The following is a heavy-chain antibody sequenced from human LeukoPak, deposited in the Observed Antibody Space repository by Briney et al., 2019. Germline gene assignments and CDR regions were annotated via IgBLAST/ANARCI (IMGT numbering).Heavy chain of an antibody. D-gene: IGHD3-10*01. Sequence: GGSLRLSCAASGFTFRSYCMNWVRQAPGQGLEWVSYISSSSSTIYYAASVQGRFTISRDNAKNSLYLQMNSLRADDTAVYYCARALPSIAMVRGVIPPFDYWGQGTLVTVSS. J-gene: IGHJ4*02. CDR3: ARALPSIAMVRGVIPPFDY. CDR1: GFTFRSYC. CDR2: ISSSSSTI. V-gene: IGHV3-48*01.